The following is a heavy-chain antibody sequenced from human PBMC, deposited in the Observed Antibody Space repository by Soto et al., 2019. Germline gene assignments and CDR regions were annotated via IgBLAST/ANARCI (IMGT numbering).Heavy chain of an antibody. CDR3: ARASSSSYYYYYMDV. V-gene: IGHV3-7*01. CDR1: GFTFSSYW. J-gene: IGHJ6*03. D-gene: IGHD6-6*01. Sequence: EVQLVESGGGLVQPGGSLRLSCAASGFTFSSYWMSWVRQAPGKGLEWVANIKQDGSEKYYVESVKGRFTISRDNAKNSLYLQMNSLRAEDTAVYYCARASSSSYYYYYMDVWGKGTTVTVSS. CDR2: IKQDGSEK.